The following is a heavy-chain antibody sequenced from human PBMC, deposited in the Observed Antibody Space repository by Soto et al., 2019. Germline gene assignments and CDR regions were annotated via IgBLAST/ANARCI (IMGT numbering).Heavy chain of an antibody. J-gene: IGHJ6*02. CDR1: GFTVSSNY. V-gene: IGHV3-66*01. CDR3: AREVVRYSYGYYYYYGMDV. CDR2: IYSGGST. D-gene: IGHD5-18*01. Sequence: GSLRLSCAASGFTVSSNYMSWVRQAPGKGLEWVSVIYSGGSTYYADSVKGRFTISRDNSKNTLYLQMNSLRAEDTAVYYCAREVVRYSYGYYYYYGMDVWGQGTTVTVSS.